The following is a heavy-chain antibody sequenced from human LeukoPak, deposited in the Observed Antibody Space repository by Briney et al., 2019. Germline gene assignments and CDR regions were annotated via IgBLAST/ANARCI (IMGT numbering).Heavy chain of an antibody. Sequence: KPSETLSLTCAVYGGSFSGYYWSWIRQPPGKGLEWIGSIYYSGSTYYNLSLKSRVTISVDTSKNQFSLKLSSVTAADTAVYYCARHTTPYYGMDVWGQGTTVTVSS. V-gene: IGHV4-39*01. D-gene: IGHD2-15*01. CDR2: IYYSGST. J-gene: IGHJ6*02. CDR1: GGSFSGYY. CDR3: ARHTTPYYGMDV.